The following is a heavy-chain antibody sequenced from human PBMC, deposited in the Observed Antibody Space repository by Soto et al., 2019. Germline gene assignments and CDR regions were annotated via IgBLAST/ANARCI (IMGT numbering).Heavy chain of an antibody. CDR1: GFTVSSNY. J-gene: IGHJ4*02. CDR2: IYSGGST. D-gene: IGHD3-22*01. CDR3: VGWGYYYDSSGSPFRYFDY. V-gene: IGHV3-53*01. Sequence: GGSLRLSCAASGFTVSSNYMSWVRQAPGKGLEWVSVIYSGGSTYYVDSVKGRFTISRDNSKNTLYLQMNSLRAEDTAVYYRVGWGYYYDSSGSPFRYFDYWCQGTLVTVSS.